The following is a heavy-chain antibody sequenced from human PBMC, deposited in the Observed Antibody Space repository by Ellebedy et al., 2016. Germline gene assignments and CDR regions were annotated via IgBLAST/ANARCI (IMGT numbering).Heavy chain of an antibody. CDR1: GYTFTSYD. Sequence: ASVKVSCXASGYTFTSYDINWVRQATGQGLEWMGWMNPNSGNTGYAQNFQGRVTITRDTSASTAYMELSSLRSEDTAVYYCARLRGWGKGFDDWGQGTLVTVSS. CDR3: ARLRGWGKGFDD. D-gene: IGHD6-19*01. CDR2: MNPNSGNT. J-gene: IGHJ4*02. V-gene: IGHV1-8*01.